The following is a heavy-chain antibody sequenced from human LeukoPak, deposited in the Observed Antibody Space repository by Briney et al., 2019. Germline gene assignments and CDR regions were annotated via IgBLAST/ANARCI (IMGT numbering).Heavy chain of an antibody. Sequence: ASETLSLTCTASGGSISSSSYYWGWIRQPPGKGLEWIGSIYYSGSTYYNPSLKSRVTISVDTSKNQFSLKLSSVTAADTAVYYCARSPLRYYYGSGSYYIHLPSDFDYWGQGTLVTVSS. D-gene: IGHD3-10*01. CDR3: ARSPLRYYYGSGSYYIHLPSDFDY. J-gene: IGHJ4*02. CDR1: GGSISSSSYY. V-gene: IGHV4-39*01. CDR2: IYYSGST.